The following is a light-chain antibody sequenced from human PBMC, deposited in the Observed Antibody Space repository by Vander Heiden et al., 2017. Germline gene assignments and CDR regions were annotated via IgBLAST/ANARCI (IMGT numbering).Light chain of an antibody. V-gene: IGKV1-5*03. CDR3: QQDNSSSWT. CDR2: KAS. Sequence: DIQMTQSPSTLSASVGDRVIITCRASQSISSWLAWYQQKPGKAPKLLISKASSLESGVPSRFSGSGSGTEFTLTISSLQPDDFATYYCQQDNSSSWTFGQGTKVEIK. CDR1: QSISSW. J-gene: IGKJ1*01.